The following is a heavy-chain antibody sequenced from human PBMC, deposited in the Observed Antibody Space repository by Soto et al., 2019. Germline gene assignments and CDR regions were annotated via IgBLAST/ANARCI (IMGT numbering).Heavy chain of an antibody. CDR3: ARMRPIYYDILTGYYNWNWFDP. V-gene: IGHV4-4*02. J-gene: IGHJ5*02. D-gene: IGHD3-9*01. Sequence: PSETLSLTCAVSGGSISSSNWWSWVRQPPGKGLEWIGEIYHSGSTNYNPSLKSRVTISVDKSKNQFSLKLSSVTAADTAVYYCARMRPIYYDILTGYYNWNWFDPWGQGTLVTVSS. CDR1: GGSISSSNW. CDR2: IYHSGST.